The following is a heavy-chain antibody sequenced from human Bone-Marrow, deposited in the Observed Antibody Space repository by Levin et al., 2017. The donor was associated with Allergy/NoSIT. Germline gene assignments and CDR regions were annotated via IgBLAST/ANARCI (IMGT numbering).Heavy chain of an antibody. J-gene: IGHJ6*02. CDR3: ARERCGGVNCYTNYYFYGLDV. CDR2: ISSDGDSK. CDR1: GFTFSTYT. V-gene: IGHV3-30-3*01. Sequence: GGSLRLSCAASGFTFSTYTLHWVRQAPGKGLEWVSLISSDGDSKYYTDSVKGRFTISRDNSKNSLFLQMNSLRPEDTAVYSCARERCGGVNCYTNYYFYGLDVWGQGTTVTVSS. D-gene: IGHD2-2*02.